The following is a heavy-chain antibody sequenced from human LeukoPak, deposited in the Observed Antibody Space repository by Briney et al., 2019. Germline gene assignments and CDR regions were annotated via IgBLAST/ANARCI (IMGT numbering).Heavy chain of an antibody. J-gene: IGHJ4*02. V-gene: IGHV3-74*01. Sequence: GGSLRLSCAASGFTFSSYWMHWDRQAPGKGLVWVSRIDSDGSSTSYADSVKGRFTISRDNAKNTEYLQMNSLRAEDTAVYYCARVRGSGWSYFDYWGQGTLVTVSS. CDR2: IDSDGSST. CDR3: ARVRGSGWSYFDY. CDR1: GFTFSSYW. D-gene: IGHD6-19*01.